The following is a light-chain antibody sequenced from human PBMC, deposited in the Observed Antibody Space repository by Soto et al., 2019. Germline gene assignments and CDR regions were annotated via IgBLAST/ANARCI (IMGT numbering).Light chain of an antibody. Sequence: EIVLTQSPATLSLSPGERATLSCRASQSVSSYLAWYQQKPGQAPRLLIYDASNSATDIPARFSGSGSGTDFALTISSLEPEDFAVYYCQQRSNWPSTFGGGTKVEIK. CDR3: QQRSNWPST. CDR1: QSVSSY. V-gene: IGKV3-11*01. CDR2: DAS. J-gene: IGKJ4*01.